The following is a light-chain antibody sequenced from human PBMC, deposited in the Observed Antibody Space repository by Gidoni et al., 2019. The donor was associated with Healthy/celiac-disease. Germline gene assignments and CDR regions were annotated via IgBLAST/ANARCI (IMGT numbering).Light chain of an antibody. J-gene: IGKJ2*04. CDR1: QSVLYSSNNKNY. CDR3: QQYYSTPCS. Sequence: QSVLYSSNNKNYLAWYQQKPGQPPKLLIYWASTRESGVPDRFSGSGSGTDFTLTISSLQAEDVAVYYCQQYYSTPCSFGQGTKLEIK. CDR2: WAS. V-gene: IGKV4-1*01.